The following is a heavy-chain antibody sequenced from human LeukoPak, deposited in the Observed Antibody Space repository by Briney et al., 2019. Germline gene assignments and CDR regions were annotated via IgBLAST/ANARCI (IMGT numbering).Heavy chain of an antibody. Sequence: GASVKVSCKASGYTFTSYGISWVRQAPGQGLEWMGWISAYNGNTNYAQKLQGRVTMTTDTSTSTAYMELRSLRSDDTAVYYCAGALCSSTSCYEVVGYWGQGTLVTVSS. V-gene: IGHV1-18*01. J-gene: IGHJ4*02. CDR2: ISAYNGNT. CDR1: GYTFTSYG. D-gene: IGHD2-2*01. CDR3: AGALCSSTSCYEVVGY.